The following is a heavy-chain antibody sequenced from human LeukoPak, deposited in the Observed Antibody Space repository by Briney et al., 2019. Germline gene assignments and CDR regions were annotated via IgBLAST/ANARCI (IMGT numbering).Heavy chain of an antibody. CDR2: INHSGST. J-gene: IGHJ4*02. V-gene: IGHV4-34*01. D-gene: IGHD3-3*01. CDR3: VCGRGFWSGYCDY. CDR1: GGSFSGYY. Sequence: SETPSLTCAVYGGSFSGYYWSWIRQPPGKGLEWIGEINHSGSTNYNPSLKSRVTISVDTSKNQFSLKLSSVTAADTAVYYCVCGRGFWSGYCDYWGQGTLVTVSS.